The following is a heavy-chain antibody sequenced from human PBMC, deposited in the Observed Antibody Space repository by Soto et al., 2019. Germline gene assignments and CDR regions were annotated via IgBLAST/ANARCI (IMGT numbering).Heavy chain of an antibody. D-gene: IGHD5-18*01. CDR1: GGSVSSGSYY. CDR3: ARVPRYSYGSDY. CDR2: IYYSGST. V-gene: IGHV4-61*01. J-gene: IGHJ4*02. Sequence: SGTLSLTFTVSGGSVSSGSYYWSWIRQPPGKGLEWIGYIYYSGSTNYNPSLKSRVTISVDTSKNQFSLKLGSVTAADTAVYYCARVPRYSYGSDYWGQGTLVTVSS.